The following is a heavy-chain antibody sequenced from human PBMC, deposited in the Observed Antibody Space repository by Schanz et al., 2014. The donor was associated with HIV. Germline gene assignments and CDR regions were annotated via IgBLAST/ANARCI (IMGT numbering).Heavy chain of an antibody. CDR1: GFTFDDYA. CDR2: ISWNGITI. Sequence: EVQLMESGGNLVQPGRSLRLSCAASGFTFDDYAMHWVRQAPGKGLEWVSGISWNGITIGYADSVKGRFTISRDNAKNSLYLQMNNLTAEDTAMYYCARGIPDDSSGYYANYYGMDVWGQGTTVTVSS. CDR3: ARGIPDDSSGYYANYYGMDV. J-gene: IGHJ6*02. V-gene: IGHV3-9*01. D-gene: IGHD3-22*01.